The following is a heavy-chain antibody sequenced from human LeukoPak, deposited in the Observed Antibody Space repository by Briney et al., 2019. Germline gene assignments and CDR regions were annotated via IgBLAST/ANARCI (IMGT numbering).Heavy chain of an antibody. V-gene: IGHV3-48*01. CDR2: ISRISSTE. J-gene: IGHJ5*02. CDR3: ARVDTAMVTSWFDP. D-gene: IGHD5-18*01. CDR1: GFTFSSYS. Sequence: GGSLRLSCAASGFTFSSYSMNWVRQAPGKGLEWVSYISRISSTEYYADSVKGRVTISRDNAKNSLYLQMNSLRAEDTAVYYCARVDTAMVTSWFDPWGQGTLVTVSS.